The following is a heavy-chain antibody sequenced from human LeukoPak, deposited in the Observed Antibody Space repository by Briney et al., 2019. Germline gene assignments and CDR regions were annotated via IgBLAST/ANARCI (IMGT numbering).Heavy chain of an antibody. CDR3: ASGSPAEGWYYYYMDV. Sequence: ASVKVSCKASGGTFSSYAISWVRQAPGQGLEWMGGIIPIFGTANYAQKFQGRVTIPTDESTSTAYMELSSLRSEDTAVYYCASGSPAEGWYYYYMDVWGKGTTVTVSS. D-gene: IGHD1-26*01. CDR2: IIPIFGTA. V-gene: IGHV1-69*05. CDR1: GGTFSSYA. J-gene: IGHJ6*03.